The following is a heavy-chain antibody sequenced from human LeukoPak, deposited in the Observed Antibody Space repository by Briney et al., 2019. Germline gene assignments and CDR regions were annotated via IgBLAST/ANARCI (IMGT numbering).Heavy chain of an antibody. V-gene: IGHV1-69*04. J-gene: IGHJ5*02. CDR2: IIPIFGIA. CDR1: GGTFSSYA. D-gene: IGHD5-18*01. CDR3: AGEGVDTAMVNGWFDP. Sequence: SVKVSCKASGGTFSSYAISWVRQAPGQGLEWMGRIIPIFGIANYAQKFQGRVTITADKSTSTAYMELSSLRSEDTAVYYCAGEGVDTAMVNGWFDPWGQGTLVTVSS.